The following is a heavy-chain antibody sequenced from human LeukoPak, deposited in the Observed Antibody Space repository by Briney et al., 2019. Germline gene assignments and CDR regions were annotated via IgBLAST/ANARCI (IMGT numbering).Heavy chain of an antibody. CDR1: GFTFSSYA. J-gene: IGHJ4*02. Sequence: GGSLRLSCVASGFTFSSYAMSWVRQAPGKGLEWVSSITSSSSSRFYADSVKGRYTISRDNSKNTLYLQIDSLRAEDTALYYCAKSRSVVLDSLDYWGQGTLVTVSS. V-gene: IGHV3-23*05. CDR2: ITSSSSSR. D-gene: IGHD3-3*02. CDR3: AKSRSVVLDSLDY.